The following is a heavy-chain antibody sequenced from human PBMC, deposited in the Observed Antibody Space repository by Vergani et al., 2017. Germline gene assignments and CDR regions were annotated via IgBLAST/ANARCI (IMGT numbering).Heavy chain of an antibody. D-gene: IGHD5-18*01. J-gene: IGHJ6*03. V-gene: IGHV3-33*01. CDR3: ARCPSGTAMAADSYYMDV. CDR1: GFTFSSYG. Sequence: QVQLVESVGGVVQPGRSLRLSCAASGFTFSSYGMHWVRQAPGKGLEWVSVIWYDGSNKYYADSVKGRFTISTDNSKNTLYLQMNSLRAEDTAVYYCARCPSGTAMAADSYYMDVWGKGTTVTVSS. CDR2: IWYDGSNK.